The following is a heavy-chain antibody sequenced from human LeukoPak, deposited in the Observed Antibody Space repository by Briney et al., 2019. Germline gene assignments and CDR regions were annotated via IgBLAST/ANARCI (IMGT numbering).Heavy chain of an antibody. Sequence: PSETLSLTCTVSGGSISSYYWSWIRQPAGKGLEWIGRIYTSGSTNYNPSLKSRVTMSVDTSKSQFSLKLSSVTAADTAVYYCARRNGDYVSDALDIWGQGTMVTVSS. CDR3: ARRNGDYVSDALDI. D-gene: IGHD4-17*01. CDR1: GGSISSYY. CDR2: IYTSGST. V-gene: IGHV4-4*07. J-gene: IGHJ3*02.